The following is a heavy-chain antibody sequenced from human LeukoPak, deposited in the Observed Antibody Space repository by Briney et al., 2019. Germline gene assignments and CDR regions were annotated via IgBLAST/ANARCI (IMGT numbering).Heavy chain of an antibody. CDR3: ARDHDWAFDV. J-gene: IGHJ3*01. Sequence: PGGSLRLSCAASGFAFSSFSMNWVRQAPGKGLEWVSYISRDCGVTYYADSVRGRFTISRDNAQNSLSLQMSSLRPEDTAIYYCARDHDWAFDVWGQGTMVTVSS. D-gene: IGHD3-9*01. CDR2: ISRDCGVT. V-gene: IGHV3-48*01. CDR1: GFAFSSFS.